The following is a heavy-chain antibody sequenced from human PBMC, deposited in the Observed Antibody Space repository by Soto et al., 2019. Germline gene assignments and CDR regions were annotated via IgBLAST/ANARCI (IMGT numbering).Heavy chain of an antibody. D-gene: IGHD1-26*01. V-gene: IGHV4-31*03. CDR3: ARLAIIVVATARYFDY. Sequence: SETLSLTCTVSGGSVSSGDYYWSWIRQHPGRGLEWIGYIYYSGSTSYNPSLRSRINISVDTSKNQFSLKLSSVTAADTAVYYCARLAIIVVATARYFDYWGQGTPVTVSS. CDR1: GGSVSSGDYY. J-gene: IGHJ4*02. CDR2: IYYSGST.